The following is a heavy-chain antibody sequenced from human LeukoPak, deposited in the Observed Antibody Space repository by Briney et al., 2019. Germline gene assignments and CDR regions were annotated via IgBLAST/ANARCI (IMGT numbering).Heavy chain of an antibody. V-gene: IGHV3-21*01. CDR1: GFTFSSYS. J-gene: IGHJ3*02. CDR3: ARLGVAAFDI. CDR2: ISSSSSYI. D-gene: IGHD3-16*01. Sequence: GGSLRLSCAASGFTFSSYSMNWVRQAPGKGLEWVSSISSSSSYIYYADSVRGRFTISRDNAKNSLYLQMNSLRAEDTAVYYCARLGVAAFDIWGQGTMVTVSS.